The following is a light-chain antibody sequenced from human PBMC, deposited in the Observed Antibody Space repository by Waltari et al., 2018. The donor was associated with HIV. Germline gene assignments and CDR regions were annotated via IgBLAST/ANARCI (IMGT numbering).Light chain of an antibody. CDR1: QSVLYSSNNKNY. V-gene: IGKV4-1*01. CDR2: WAS. CDR3: QEVYSHHLS. Sequence: DIVMTQSPDSLAVSLGERATINCKSSQSVLYSSNNKNYLAWYQQKPGQPPKLLIYWASTRESGVQDRFSVRGSGTDGLLTIMPLQAEDVAIYYCQEVYSHHLSLGPGTKVDI. J-gene: IGKJ3*01.